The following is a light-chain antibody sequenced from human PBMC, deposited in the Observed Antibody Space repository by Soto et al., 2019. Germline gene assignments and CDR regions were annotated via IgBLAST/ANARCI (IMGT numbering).Light chain of an antibody. J-gene: IGKJ1*01. CDR2: GAS. V-gene: IGKV3-20*01. Sequence: ERELTPFPGTLSLSPGEKATLSCRASQSVSSSYLAWYQQKPGQAPRLLIYGASSRATGIPDRFSGSGSGIDFTLTVSRLEPEDFAVYYCQQVGSSSWTCCQGTKVDIK. CDR3: QQVGSSSWT. CDR1: QSVSSSY.